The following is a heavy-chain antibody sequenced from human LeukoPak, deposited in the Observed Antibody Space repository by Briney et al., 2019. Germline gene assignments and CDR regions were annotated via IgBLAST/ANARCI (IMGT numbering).Heavy chain of an antibody. CDR1: GFTFSTYA. V-gene: IGHV3-23*01. CDR2: IIGSGVSA. Sequence: GGSLRLSCAASGFTFSTYAMSWVRQAPGKGLEWVSAIIGSGVSAYYADSVKGRFTISRDNSKNTLNLQMNSLRAEDTAVYYCAKGSAAAGTIYTFDIWGQGTMVTVSS. J-gene: IGHJ3*02. CDR3: AKGSAAAGTIYTFDI. D-gene: IGHD6-13*01.